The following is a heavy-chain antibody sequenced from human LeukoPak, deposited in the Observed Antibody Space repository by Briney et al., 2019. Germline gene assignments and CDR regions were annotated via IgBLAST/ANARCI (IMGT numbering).Heavy chain of an antibody. CDR3: ATVYALRFLRYYYYGMDV. V-gene: IGHV1-24*01. CDR1: GYTLTELS. J-gene: IGHJ6*02. D-gene: IGHD3-3*01. Sequence: ASVTVSCTVSGYTLTELSMHWVRQAPGKGLEWMGGFDPEDGETIYAQKFQGRVTMTEDTSTDTAYMELSSLRSEDTAVYYCATVYALRFLRYYYYGMDVWGQGTTVTVSS. CDR2: FDPEDGET.